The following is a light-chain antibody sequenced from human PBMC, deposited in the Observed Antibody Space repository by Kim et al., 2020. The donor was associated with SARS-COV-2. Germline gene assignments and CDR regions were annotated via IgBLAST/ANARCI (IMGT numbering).Light chain of an antibody. CDR1: SGNIADNY. CDR3: QSYDSTNVV. CDR2: EDN. V-gene: IGLV6-57*03. J-gene: IGLJ2*01. Sequence: GKTVTISCTRSSGNIADNYVQWHQQRPGSAPTTVIYEDNQRPSGVPDRFSGAIDSSSKIATLTISGLKTEDEADYYCQSYDSTNVVFGGGTQLTVL.